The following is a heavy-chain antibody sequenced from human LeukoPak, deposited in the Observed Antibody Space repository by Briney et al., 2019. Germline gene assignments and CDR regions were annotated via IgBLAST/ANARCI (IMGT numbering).Heavy chain of an antibody. CDR3: ARGGAGLYYYMDV. CDR2: IYYSGST. V-gene: IGHV4-59*01. Sequence: SETLSLTCAVYGGSFSGYYLSWIRQPPGKGLEWIGYIYYSGSTNYNPSLKSRVTISVDTSKNQFSLKLSSVTAADTAVYYCARGGAGLYYYMDVWGKGTTVTVSS. CDR1: GGSFSGYY. J-gene: IGHJ6*03.